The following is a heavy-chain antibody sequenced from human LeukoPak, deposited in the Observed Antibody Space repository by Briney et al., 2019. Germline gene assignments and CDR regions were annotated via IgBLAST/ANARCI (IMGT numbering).Heavy chain of an antibody. J-gene: IGHJ4*02. V-gene: IGHV4-34*01. CDR1: GGSFSGYY. CDR2: INHSGST. CDR3: ARGYCTSDSCYSFDY. D-gene: IGHD2-2*01. Sequence: SETLSLTCAVYGGSFSGYYWSWIRQPPGKGLEWIGEINHSGSTNYNPSLKSRVTISVDTSKNQFSLKLSSVTAADTAVYYCARGYCTSDSCYSFDYWGQGTLVTVSS.